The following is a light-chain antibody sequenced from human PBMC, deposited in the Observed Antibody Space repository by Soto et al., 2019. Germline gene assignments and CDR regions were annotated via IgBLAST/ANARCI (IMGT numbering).Light chain of an antibody. V-gene: IGKV1-5*01. J-gene: IGKJ1*01. CDR2: DAS. CDR1: QGSSGW. CDR3: QQYNSYWT. Sequence: DIRMTQSPSTLSASVGDRVTITCRASQGSSGWLAWYQQKPGKAPKLLIYDASSLESGVPSRFSGSGSGTEFTLTISSLRPDDFATYYCQQYNSYWTFGQGTKVEIK.